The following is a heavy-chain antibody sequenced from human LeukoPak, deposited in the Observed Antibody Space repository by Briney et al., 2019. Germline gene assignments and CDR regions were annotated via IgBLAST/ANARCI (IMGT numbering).Heavy chain of an antibody. D-gene: IGHD2-8*01. Sequence: ASVKVSCKASGYTFSSYGISWVRQAPGQGLEGMGWSNTYSGNANYAQKFQGRVTLSTDTSTSTAYMELRGLRSDDAAVYYCARDGWRAYCTNGKCYGYWFDPWGQGTLVTVSS. J-gene: IGHJ5*02. CDR2: SNTYSGNA. CDR1: GYTFSSYG. V-gene: IGHV1-18*01. CDR3: ARDGWRAYCTNGKCYGYWFDP.